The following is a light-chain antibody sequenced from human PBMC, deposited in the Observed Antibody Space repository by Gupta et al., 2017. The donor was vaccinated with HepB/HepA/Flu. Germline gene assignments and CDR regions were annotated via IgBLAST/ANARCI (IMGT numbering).Light chain of an antibody. CDR1: QNINNY. J-gene: IGKJ4*01. V-gene: IGKV3-11*01. CDR3: QQRGDWPGS. CDR2: DAF. Sequence: EIVLTQSPATLSLSHGESATLSCRSSQNINNYLVWYQQKPGQAPRLLIYDAFNRATGIPDKFSGSGSGTDFTRTISSLEPEDFAVYYCQQRGDWPGSFGGGTKVEI.